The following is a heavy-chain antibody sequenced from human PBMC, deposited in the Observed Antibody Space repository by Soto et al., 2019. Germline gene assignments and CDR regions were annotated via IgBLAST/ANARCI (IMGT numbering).Heavy chain of an antibody. D-gene: IGHD4-17*01. CDR1: GFTFSSYG. Sequence: PGGSLRLSCAASGFTFSSYGMHWVRQAPGKGLEWVANINQDGSERYYVDSVRGRFTISRDNVENSLYLQLNSLRPEDTAVYYCAVYGYGVSAAAYWGQGTLVTASS. CDR2: INQDGSER. V-gene: IGHV3-7*03. J-gene: IGHJ4*01. CDR3: AVYGYGVSAAAY.